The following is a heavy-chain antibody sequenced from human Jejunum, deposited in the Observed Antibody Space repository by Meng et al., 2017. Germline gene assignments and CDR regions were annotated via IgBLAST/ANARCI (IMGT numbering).Heavy chain of an antibody. CDR1: GYSFTDYY. D-gene: IGHD1-7*01. CDR3: ARDEGTTTAFDY. CDR2: MTPHNGET. J-gene: IGHJ4*02. V-gene: IGHV1-2*06. Sequence: QVQLVQSGAEVKKPGASVRVSCKASGYSFTDYYLHWVRHVPGQGFEWVGRMTPHNGETYYAQKFQGRVSMTRATSISTAYMGLSWLASDDTAVYYCARDEGTTTAFDYWGQGTLVTVSS.